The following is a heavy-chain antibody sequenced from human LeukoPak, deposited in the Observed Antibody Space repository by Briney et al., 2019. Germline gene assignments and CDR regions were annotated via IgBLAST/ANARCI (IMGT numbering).Heavy chain of an antibody. CDR1: GYTFTSYD. D-gene: IGHD2-2*01. V-gene: IGHV1-8*01. CDR2: MNPNSGNT. Sequence: ASVKVSCKASGYTFTSYDINWVRQATGQGLEWMGWMNPNSGNTGYAQKFQGRVTMTRNTSISTAYMELSSLRSEDTAVYYCARGRYQLLLDYYYYYGMDVWRQGTTVTVSS. J-gene: IGHJ6*02. CDR3: ARGRYQLLLDYYYYYGMDV.